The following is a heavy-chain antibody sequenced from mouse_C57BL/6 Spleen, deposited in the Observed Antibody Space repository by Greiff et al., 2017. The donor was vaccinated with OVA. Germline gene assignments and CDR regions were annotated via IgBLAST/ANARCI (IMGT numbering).Heavy chain of an antibody. V-gene: IGHV2-2*01. CDR3: ARNYGSPYWYFDV. CDR1: GFSLTSYG. Sequence: VKLVESGPGLVQPSQSLSITCTVSGFSLTSYGVHWVRQSPGKGLEWLGVIWRGGSTDYNAAFISRLSISKDNSKSQVFFKMNSLQADDTAIYYCARNYGSPYWYFDVWGTGTTVTVSS. CDR2: IWRGGST. J-gene: IGHJ1*03. D-gene: IGHD1-1*01.